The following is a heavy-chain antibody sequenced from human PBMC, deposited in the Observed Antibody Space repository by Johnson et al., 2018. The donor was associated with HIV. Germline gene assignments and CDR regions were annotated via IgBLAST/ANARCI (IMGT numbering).Heavy chain of an antibody. J-gene: IGHJ3*02. D-gene: IGHD6-13*01. CDR1: GFIFDDYA. CDR3: AKETVRQQLVLGTDAFDI. Sequence: VQLVESGGGLVQPGRSLRLSCAASGFIFDDYAIHWVRQAPGKGLEWVSGISWNSGSIGYADSVKGRFTISRDNAKNSLYLQMNSLRAEDTAVYYCAKETVRQQLVLGTDAFDIWGQGTMVTVSS. V-gene: IGHV3-9*01. CDR2: ISWNSGSI.